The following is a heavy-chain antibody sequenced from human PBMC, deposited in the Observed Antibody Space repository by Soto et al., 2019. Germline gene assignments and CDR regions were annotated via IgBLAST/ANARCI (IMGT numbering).Heavy chain of an antibody. CDR3: ARGSVQLEPGVRFYYYYYMDV. V-gene: IGHV3-7*01. CDR1: GFTFSSYW. CDR2: IKQDGSEK. D-gene: IGHD1-1*01. Sequence: GGSLRLSCAASGFTFSSYWMSWVRQAPGKGLEWVANIKQDGSEKYYVDSVKGRFTISRDNAKNSLYLQMNSLRAEDTAVYYCARGSVQLEPGVRFYYYYYMDVWGKGTTVTVSS. J-gene: IGHJ6*03.